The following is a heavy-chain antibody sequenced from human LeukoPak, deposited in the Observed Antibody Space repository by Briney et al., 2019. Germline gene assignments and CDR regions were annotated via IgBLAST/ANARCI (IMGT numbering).Heavy chain of an antibody. CDR1: GDSVSSNSAA. D-gene: IGHD4-17*01. J-gene: IGHJ3*02. CDR3: ARDRRDYGDPDAFDI. Sequence: PSETLSLTCTISGDSVSSNSAAWNWIRQSPSRGLEWLGRTYYRSKWYNDYAVSVKSRMTINPDTSKNQFSLQLNSVTPEDTAVYYCARDRRDYGDPDAFDIWGQGTVVTVSS. CDR2: TYYRSKWYN. V-gene: IGHV6-1*01.